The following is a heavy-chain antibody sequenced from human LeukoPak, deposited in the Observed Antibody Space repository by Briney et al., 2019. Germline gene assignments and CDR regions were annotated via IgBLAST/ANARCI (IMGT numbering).Heavy chain of an antibody. J-gene: IGHJ5*02. D-gene: IGHD3-3*01. CDR2: IYYSGNT. CDR1: GGSISSSSYY. CDR3: ARSPQWLLSSSNWFDP. Sequence: KTSETLSLTCTVSGGSISSSSYYWGWIRQPPGKGLEWIGSIYYSGNTYYNPSLKSRVTMSVDTSKNKFSLKLNSVTAADTAVYYCARSPQWLLSSSNWFDPWGQGTLVTVSS. V-gene: IGHV4-39*01.